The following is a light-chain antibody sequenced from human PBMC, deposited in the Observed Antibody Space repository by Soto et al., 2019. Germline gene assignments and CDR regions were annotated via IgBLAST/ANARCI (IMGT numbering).Light chain of an antibody. CDR1: QGISTW. CDR2: DAS. V-gene: IGKV1-5*01. J-gene: IGKJ1*01. CDR3: QQYSTYWT. Sequence: DIQITQSPSTLPASVGDRVTITCRASQGISTWLAWYQQKPGKAPELLIYDASTLESGVPSRFNGSGSGTDFTLTISSLQPDDFASYYCQQYSTYWTFGQGTKVDI.